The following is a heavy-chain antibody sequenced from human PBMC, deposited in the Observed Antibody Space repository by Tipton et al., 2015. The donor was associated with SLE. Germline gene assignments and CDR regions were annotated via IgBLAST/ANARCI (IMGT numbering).Heavy chain of an antibody. D-gene: IGHD1-20*01. CDR3: GRDPRITGTTEGDY. CDR1: GFTFSDSY. CDR2: VSDSGSIK. V-gene: IGHV3-11*04. J-gene: IGHJ4*02. Sequence: SLRLSCAASGFTFSDSYMSWIRQAPGKGLEWVSYVSDSGSIKKYADSVKGRFTISRDNAKNSVYLQMNSLGPEDTAVYYCGRDPRITGTTEGDYWGQGTLVTVSS.